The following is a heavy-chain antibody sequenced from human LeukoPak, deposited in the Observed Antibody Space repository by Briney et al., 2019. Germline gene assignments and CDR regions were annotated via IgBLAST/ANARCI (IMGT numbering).Heavy chain of an antibody. CDR3: ARDERAAVATGYDWFDP. CDR1: GYTFTSYG. J-gene: IGHJ5*02. D-gene: IGHD6-19*01. Sequence: ASVKVSCKASGYTFTSYGVSWVRQAPGQGLEWMGWISAYNGNTNYAQKFQGRVTMTTDSSTSTGYMELRSLRSDDMAVYYCARDERAAVATGYDWFDPWGQGSLVTVSS. CDR2: ISAYNGNT. V-gene: IGHV1-18*03.